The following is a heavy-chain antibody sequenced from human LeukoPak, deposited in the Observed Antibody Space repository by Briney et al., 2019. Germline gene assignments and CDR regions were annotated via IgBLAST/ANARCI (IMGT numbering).Heavy chain of an antibody. CDR1: GFTFSSYA. CDR2: ISYDGSNK. D-gene: IGHD3-22*01. Sequence: GGSLRLSCAASGFTFSSYAMHWVRQAPGKGLEWVAVISYDGSNKYYADSVKGRFTISRDNSKNTLYLQMNSLRAEDTAVYYCAREGITMIVVVTGSRPLADWGQGTLVTVSS. J-gene: IGHJ4*02. CDR3: AREGITMIVVVTGSRPLAD. V-gene: IGHV3-30*04.